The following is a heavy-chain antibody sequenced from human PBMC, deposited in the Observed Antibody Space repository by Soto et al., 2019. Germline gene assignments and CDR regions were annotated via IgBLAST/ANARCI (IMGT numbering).Heavy chain of an antibody. D-gene: IGHD1-1*01. V-gene: IGHV1-46*01. CDR2: INPSGGSPSGGST. CDR1: GYTFPTYY. Sequence: GASVKVSCKASGYTFPTYYMHWVRQAPGEGLEWMGIINPSGGSPSGGSTSYAQKFQGRVTMTRDTSTSTVYMELSSLRSEDTVVYYCARDKGSTGTPYFYYYGMDVWGQGITVTVSS. J-gene: IGHJ6*02. CDR3: ARDKGSTGTPYFYYYGMDV.